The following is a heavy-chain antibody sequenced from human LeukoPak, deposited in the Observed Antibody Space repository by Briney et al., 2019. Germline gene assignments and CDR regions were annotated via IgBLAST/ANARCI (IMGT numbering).Heavy chain of an antibody. J-gene: IGHJ6*02. CDR3: ARDLPHDYGDYYYYYGMDV. Sequence: GGSLRLSCAASGFTFTSYWMTWVRRAPGKGLEWVAVISYDGSNKYYADSVKGRFTISRDNSKNTLYLQMNSLRAEDTAVYYCARDLPHDYGDYYYYYGMDVWGQGTTVTVSS. CDR2: ISYDGSNK. CDR1: GFTFTSYW. D-gene: IGHD4-17*01. V-gene: IGHV3-30*03.